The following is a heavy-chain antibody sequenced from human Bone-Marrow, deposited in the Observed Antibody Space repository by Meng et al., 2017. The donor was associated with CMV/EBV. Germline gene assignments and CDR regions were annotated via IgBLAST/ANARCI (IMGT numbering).Heavy chain of an antibody. CDR3: ERGLIQHIGGNWYDP. CDR1: GYTCTRNC. CDR2: MKPNSDNT. J-gene: IGHJ5*02. D-gene: IGHD3-16*01. Sequence: RLRTAGTFPSKAAGYTCTRNCVNSVLPATSNGLEWLGWMKPNSDNTSYAQKIQGRGTMTRKTSISTAYMELSSLISEDTAVYYFERGLIQHIGGNWYDPWGQGTLVTVSS. V-gene: IGHV1-8*01.